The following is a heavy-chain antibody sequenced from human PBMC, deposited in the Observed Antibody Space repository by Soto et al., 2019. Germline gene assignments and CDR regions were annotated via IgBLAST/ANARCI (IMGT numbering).Heavy chain of an antibody. V-gene: IGHV1-69*11. CDR3: ARGDTPMVCYFHY. J-gene: IGHJ4*02. CDR1: GGTFTTYA. Sequence: HVQLVQSGAEVKKPGSSVKVSCKASGGTFTTYAVTWVRQAPGQGLEWMGGIIPVLGTANYPQKFQGRVTITADESATTTYMELSSLRSEDTAVYYCARGDTPMVCYFHYWGQGTLITVSS. D-gene: IGHD5-18*01. CDR2: IIPVLGTA.